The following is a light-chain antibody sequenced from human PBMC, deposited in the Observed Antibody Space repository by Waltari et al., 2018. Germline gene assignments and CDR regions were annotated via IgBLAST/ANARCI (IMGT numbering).Light chain of an antibody. Sequence: NFMLTQSHSVSESPGKTVTISCTRSSGSVTANPMQSYQQRPGRAPTPVIYENNQRPSGVPDRFSGSIDRSSNSASLTISGLKTEDEADYYCQSYDNNIWLFGGGTKLTVL. CDR2: ENN. CDR3: QSYDNNIWL. CDR1: SGSVTANP. J-gene: IGLJ3*02. V-gene: IGLV6-57*03.